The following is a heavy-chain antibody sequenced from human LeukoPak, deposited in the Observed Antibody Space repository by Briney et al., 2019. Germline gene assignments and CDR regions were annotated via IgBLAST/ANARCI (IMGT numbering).Heavy chain of an antibody. Sequence: PSETLSLTCTVSGGSISSSSYYWGWIRQPPGKGLEWIVSIYYSVSTYYNPSLKSRVTISVDTSKNQFSLKLSSVTAADTAVYYCARHIRIQLWLAVPYYYYYGMDVWGQGTTVTVSS. CDR3: ARHIRIQLWLAVPYYYYYGMDV. V-gene: IGHV4-39*01. D-gene: IGHD5-18*01. CDR1: GGSISSSSYY. CDR2: IYYSVST. J-gene: IGHJ6*02.